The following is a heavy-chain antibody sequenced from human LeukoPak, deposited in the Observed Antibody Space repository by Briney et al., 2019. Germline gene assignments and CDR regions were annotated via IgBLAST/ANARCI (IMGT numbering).Heavy chain of an antibody. Sequence: GGSLRLSCAASGFTFSSYEMNWVRQAPGKGLEWVSYISSSGSTIYYADSVKGRFTISRDNAKNSLYLQMNSLRAEDTAVYYCARAPNYDILTGYYVRWGQGTLLTVSS. CDR2: ISSSGSTI. CDR3: ARAPNYDILTGYYVR. D-gene: IGHD3-9*01. CDR1: GFTFSSYE. J-gene: IGHJ4*02. V-gene: IGHV3-48*03.